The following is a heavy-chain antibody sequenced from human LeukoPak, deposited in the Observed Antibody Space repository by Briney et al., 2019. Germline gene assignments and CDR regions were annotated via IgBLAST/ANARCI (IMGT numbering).Heavy chain of an antibody. J-gene: IGHJ4*02. V-gene: IGHV1-18*01. CDR1: GYTFTSYG. Sequence: ASVKVSCKASGYTFTSYGISWVRQAPGQGLEWMGWISAYNGNTNYAQKLQGRVTMTTDTSTSTAYMELRSLRSDDTAVYYCAREEGYCSSTSCSAPFDYWGQGPLVTVSS. CDR2: ISAYNGNT. CDR3: AREEGYCSSTSCSAPFDY. D-gene: IGHD2-2*01.